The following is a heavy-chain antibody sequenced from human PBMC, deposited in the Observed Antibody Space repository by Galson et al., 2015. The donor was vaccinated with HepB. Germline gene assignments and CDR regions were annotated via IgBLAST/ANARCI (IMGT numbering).Heavy chain of an antibody. D-gene: IGHD4/OR15-4a*01. Sequence: SLRLSCAASGFTFSSYWMSWVRQAPGKGLEWVANIKQDGSEKYYVDSVKGRFTISRDNAKNSLYLQMNSLRAEDTAVYYCARVDFTIVPYAFDIWGQGTMVTVSS. CDR2: IKQDGSEK. V-gene: IGHV3-7*03. J-gene: IGHJ3*02. CDR3: ARVDFTIVPYAFDI. CDR1: GFTFSSYW.